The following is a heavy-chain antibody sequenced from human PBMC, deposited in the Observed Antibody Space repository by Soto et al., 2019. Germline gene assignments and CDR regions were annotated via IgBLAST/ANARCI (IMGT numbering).Heavy chain of an antibody. J-gene: IGHJ6*02. CDR3: SSSSSGWSMVYYHGLGV. V-gene: IGHV3-33*08. Sequence: RHCWGAFEGNFRSYGGHWIRKNKGKGLEWVAVIWNNGSNKYYADSVKGRFTISRDNSKNTLYLQMNSLRAEDTAVYYFSSSSSGWSMVYYHGLGVRGQGTTGTRSS. CDR2: IWNNGSNK. D-gene: IGHD6-19*01. CDR1: EGNFRSYG.